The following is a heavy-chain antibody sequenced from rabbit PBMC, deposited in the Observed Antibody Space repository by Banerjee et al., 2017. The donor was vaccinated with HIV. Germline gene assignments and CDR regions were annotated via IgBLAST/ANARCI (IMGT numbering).Heavy chain of an antibody. D-gene: IGHD4-1*01. J-gene: IGHJ3*01. CDR1: GFSFNNRYV. CDR2: INTSSGKP. Sequence: QEQLEESGGDLVKPEGSLTLTCTASGFSFNNRYVMCWVRQAPGKGLEWIACINTSSGKPFFPALAESPIPLLQTPFANVALANDNPETAGNGPFFCSKNYCWGLELLHLWGQGTLVTVS. CDR3: SKNYCWGLELLHL. V-gene: IGHV1S45*01.